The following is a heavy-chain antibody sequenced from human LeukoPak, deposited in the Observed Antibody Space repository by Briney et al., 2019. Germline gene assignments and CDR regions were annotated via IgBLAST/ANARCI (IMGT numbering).Heavy chain of an antibody. D-gene: IGHD3-22*01. V-gene: IGHV4-61*01. J-gene: IGHJ4*02. CDR3: ARGRSSGYYPYYFDY. CDR1: GGSISSSSYY. Sequence: SETLSLTCSVSGGSISSSSYYWSWIRQPPGKGLEWIGYIYYSGSTNYNPSLKSRVTISVDTSKNQFSLKLSSVTAADTAVYYCARGRSSGYYPYYFDYWGQGTLVTVSS. CDR2: IYYSGST.